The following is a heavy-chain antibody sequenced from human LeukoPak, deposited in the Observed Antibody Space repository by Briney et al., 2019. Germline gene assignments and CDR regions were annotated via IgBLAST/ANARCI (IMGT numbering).Heavy chain of an antibody. J-gene: IGHJ6*03. CDR2: IYSGGST. D-gene: IGHD2-15*01. CDR3: AREGSHYYYYMDV. V-gene: IGHV3-66*01. Sequence: GGTLRLSCAASGFTFSSYGMSWVRQAPGKGLEWVSVIYSGGSTYYADSVKGRFTISRDNSKNTLYLQMNSLRAEDTAVYYCAREGSHYYYYMDVWGKGTTVTISS. CDR1: GFTFSSYG.